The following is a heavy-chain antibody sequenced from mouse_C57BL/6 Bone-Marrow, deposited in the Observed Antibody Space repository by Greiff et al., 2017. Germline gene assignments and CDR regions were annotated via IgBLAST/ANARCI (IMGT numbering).Heavy chain of an antibody. Sequence: VQLQQSGAELARPGASVKLSCKASGYTFTSYGISWVKQRTGQGIEWIGEIYPRSGNTYYNEKFKGKATLTADKSSSTAYMELRSLTSEDSAVYFCARGRITTVVAPFAYWGQGTLVTVSA. CDR1: GYTFTSYG. CDR3: ARGRITTVVAPFAY. CDR2: IYPRSGNT. J-gene: IGHJ3*01. D-gene: IGHD1-1*01. V-gene: IGHV1-81*01.